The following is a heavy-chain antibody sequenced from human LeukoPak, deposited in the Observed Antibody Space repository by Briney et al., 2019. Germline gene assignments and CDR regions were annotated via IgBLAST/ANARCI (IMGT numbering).Heavy chain of an antibody. CDR1: GFTVSSNY. J-gene: IGHJ4*02. CDR3: ARSPRNRHFDY. V-gene: IGHV3-66*02. D-gene: IGHD2/OR15-2a*01. Sequence: GGSLRLSCAASGFTVSSNYMSWVRQAPGKGLGWVSVIYSGGSTYYAGSVKGRFTISRDNSKNTLYLQMNSLRAEDTAVYYCARSPRNRHFDYWGQGTLVTVSS. CDR2: IYSGGST.